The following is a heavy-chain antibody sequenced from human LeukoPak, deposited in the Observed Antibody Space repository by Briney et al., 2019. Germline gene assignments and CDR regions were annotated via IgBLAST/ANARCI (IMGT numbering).Heavy chain of an antibody. D-gene: IGHD5-24*01. J-gene: IGHJ4*02. Sequence: ASVKVSCTASGYTFTGYYMHWVRQAPGQGLEWMGWINPNSGGTNYAQKFQGRVTMTRDTSISTAYMELSRLRSDDTAVYYCARAGARWLQLNYFDYWGQGTLVTVSS. CDR2: INPNSGGT. CDR3: ARAGARWLQLNYFDY. V-gene: IGHV1-2*02. CDR1: GYTFTGYY.